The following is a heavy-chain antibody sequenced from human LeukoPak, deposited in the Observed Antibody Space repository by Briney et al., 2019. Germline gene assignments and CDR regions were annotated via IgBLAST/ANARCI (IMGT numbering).Heavy chain of an antibody. CDR2: ISISGDDT. Sequence: PGGSLRLSCAASGSTFSSSAMNRVRQAPGKGLEWVSAISISGDDTYYAESVKGRFTISRDNSKNTLYLRMNSLRAEDTAVYFCANPEWGTYLVGFDYWGQGTLVTVSS. V-gene: IGHV3-23*01. CDR3: ANPEWGTYLVGFDY. D-gene: IGHD1-26*01. J-gene: IGHJ4*02. CDR1: GSTFSSSA.